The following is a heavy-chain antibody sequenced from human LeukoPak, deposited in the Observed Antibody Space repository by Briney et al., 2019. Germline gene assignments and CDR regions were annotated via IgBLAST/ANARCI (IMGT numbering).Heavy chain of an antibody. CDR3: ARDSWRELLL. CDR1: GGSISSSSYY. J-gene: IGHJ4*02. CDR2: IYYSGST. Sequence: SETLSLTCTVSGGSISSSSYYWGWIRQPPGKGLEWIGSIYYSGSTYYNPSLKSRVTISVDTSKNQFSLKLSSVTAADTAVYYCARDSWRELLLWGQGTLVTVSS. V-gene: IGHV4-39*02. D-gene: IGHD1-26*01.